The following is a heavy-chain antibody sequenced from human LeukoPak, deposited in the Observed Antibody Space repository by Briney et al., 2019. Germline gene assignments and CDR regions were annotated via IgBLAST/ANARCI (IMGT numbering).Heavy chain of an antibody. V-gene: IGHV3-30*02. CDR1: GFTFSSYG. J-gene: IGHJ6*04. D-gene: IGHD3-10*01. CDR2: IRYDGSNK. Sequence: GGSRRLSCAASGFTFSSYGMHWVRQAPGKGLEWVAFIRYDGSNKYCADSVKGRFTISRDNAKNTVYLQMNSLRPEDTAVYYCARDRFYIPDVWGKGTTVTVSS. CDR3: ARDRFYIPDV.